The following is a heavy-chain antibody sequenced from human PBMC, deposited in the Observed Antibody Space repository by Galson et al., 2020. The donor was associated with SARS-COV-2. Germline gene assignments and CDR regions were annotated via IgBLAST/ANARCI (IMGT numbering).Heavy chain of an antibody. J-gene: IGHJ4*02. V-gene: IGHV3-30-3*01. CDR1: RFTFSSYA. Sequence: GGSLRLSCAASRFTFSSYAMHWVRQAPGKGLEWVAVISYDGSNKYYADSVKGRFTISRDTSKNTLYLQMNSLRAEDTAVYYCARDMGGYYGSGDYWGQGTLVTVSS. CDR2: ISYDGSNK. CDR3: ARDMGGYYGSGDY. D-gene: IGHD3-10*01.